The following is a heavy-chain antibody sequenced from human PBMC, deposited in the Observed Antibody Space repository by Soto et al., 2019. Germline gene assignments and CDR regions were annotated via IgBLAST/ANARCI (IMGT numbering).Heavy chain of an antibody. V-gene: IGHV1-69*01. D-gene: IGHD2-15*01. CDR1: GGTFSSYA. Sequence: QVQLVQSGAEVKKPGSSVKVSCKASGGTFSSYAISWVRQAPGQGLEWMGGIIPIFGTANYAQKFQGRVTITADESTSTAYMELSSLRPEDTAVYYCARAAGYCSGGSCYTYYYGMDVWGQGTTVTVSS. CDR3: ARAAGYCSGGSCYTYYYGMDV. J-gene: IGHJ6*02. CDR2: IIPIFGTA.